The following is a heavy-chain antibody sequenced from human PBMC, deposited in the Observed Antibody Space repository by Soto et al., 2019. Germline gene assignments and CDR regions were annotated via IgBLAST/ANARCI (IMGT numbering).Heavy chain of an antibody. Sequence: SETLSLTCAIYGGSFSRYYWNWIRQPPGEWLEWIGEINHSGSTNYNPSLKSRVTISVDTSRNQFSLKLSSVTAADTAVYYCARGLSITNTFYYYYAMDVWGQGXTVTVYS. J-gene: IGHJ6*02. CDR2: INHSGST. D-gene: IGHD2-8*01. V-gene: IGHV4-34*01. CDR1: GGSFSRYY. CDR3: ARGLSITNTFYYYYAMDV.